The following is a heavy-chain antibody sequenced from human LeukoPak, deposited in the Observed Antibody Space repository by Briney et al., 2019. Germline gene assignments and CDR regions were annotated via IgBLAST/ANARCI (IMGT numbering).Heavy chain of an antibody. Sequence: ASVKVSCTVSGYTLTELSMHWVRQAPGKGLEWMGGVDPEDGETIYAQKFQGRVTMTEDTSTDTAYMELSSLRSEDTAVYYCTTTIAAAVWDYWGQGTLVTVSS. V-gene: IGHV1-24*01. J-gene: IGHJ4*02. D-gene: IGHD6-13*01. CDR1: GYTLTELS. CDR2: VDPEDGET. CDR3: TTTIAAAVWDY.